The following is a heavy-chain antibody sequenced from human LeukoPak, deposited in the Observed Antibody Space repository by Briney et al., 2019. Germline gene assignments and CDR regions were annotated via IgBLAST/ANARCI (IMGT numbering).Heavy chain of an antibody. CDR3: AREGIAAREFDY. V-gene: IGHV4-59*12. D-gene: IGHD6-6*01. CDR1: GGSISSYY. Sequence: SETLSLTCTVSGGSISSYYWSWIRQPPGKGLEWIGYIYYSGSTNYNPSLKSRVTISVDTSKNQFSLKLSSVTAADTAVYYCAREGIAAREFDYWGQGTLVTVSS. J-gene: IGHJ4*02. CDR2: IYYSGST.